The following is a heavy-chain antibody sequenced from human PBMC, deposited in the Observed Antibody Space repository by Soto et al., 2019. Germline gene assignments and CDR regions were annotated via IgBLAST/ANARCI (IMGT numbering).Heavy chain of an antibody. CDR1: GFTFDDYT. Sequence: DVQLVESGGVVVQPGGSLRLSCAASGFTFDDYTMHWVRQAPGKGLEWVSLISWDGGSTYYADSVKGRFTISRDNSKNSLYMEMNSLRTEETALYYCAKDIRSDASSSWYSHTRTPYYYYYGMDVWGQGTTVTVS. CDR2: ISWDGGST. D-gene: IGHD6-13*01. CDR3: AKDIRSDASSSWYSHTRTPYYYYYGMDV. V-gene: IGHV3-43*01. J-gene: IGHJ6*02.